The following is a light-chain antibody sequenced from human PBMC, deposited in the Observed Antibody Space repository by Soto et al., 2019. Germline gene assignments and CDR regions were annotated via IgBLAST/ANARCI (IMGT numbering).Light chain of an antibody. CDR2: DAS. J-gene: IGKJ2*01. V-gene: IGKV1-5*01. CDR1: QSISTW. Sequence: DIQMTQSPSTLSASVGDRVTITCRASQSISTWLAWYQQKPGKAPKILIYDASSLESGVPSRFSGSGSGTEFTLTISSLQPDDFATYYCQQYNSYSRPFGQGTKLEIK. CDR3: QQYNSYSRP.